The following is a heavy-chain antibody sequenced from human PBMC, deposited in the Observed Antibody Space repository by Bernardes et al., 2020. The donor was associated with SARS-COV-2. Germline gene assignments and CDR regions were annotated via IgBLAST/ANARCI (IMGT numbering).Heavy chain of an antibody. CDR2: INPDGSTT. CDR3: GTGGNGANAPGMDV. D-gene: IGHD1-1*01. V-gene: IGHV3-74*01. Sequence: GGSLRLSCAASEFTFNRYWMHWVRQTPGKGLVWVSRINPDGSTTDYADSVKGRFTISRDNAKNTVYLQMNSLRAEDTALYYCGTGGNGANAPGMDVWGQGTTVTVSS. J-gene: IGHJ6*02. CDR1: EFTFNRYW.